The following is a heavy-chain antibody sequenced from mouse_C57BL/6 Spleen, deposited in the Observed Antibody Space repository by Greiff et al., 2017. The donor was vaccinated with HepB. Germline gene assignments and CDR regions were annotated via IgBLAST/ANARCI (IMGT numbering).Heavy chain of an antibody. CDR1: GFTFSEYG. Sequence: EVQGVESGGGLVKPGGSLKLSCAASGFTFSEYGMHWVRQAPEKGLEWVAYISSGSSTIFYADKVKGRFTISRDNAKNTVFLQMTSRSSEDTAMHFCTRGDLLRDYYAMDHWSQGTSVTVSS. CDR2: ISSGSSTI. CDR3: TRGDLLRDYYAMDH. V-gene: IGHV5-17*01. J-gene: IGHJ4*01. D-gene: IGHD1-1*01.